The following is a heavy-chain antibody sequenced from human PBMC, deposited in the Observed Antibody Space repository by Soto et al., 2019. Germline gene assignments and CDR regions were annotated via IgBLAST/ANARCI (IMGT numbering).Heavy chain of an antibody. D-gene: IGHD3-22*01. Sequence: PGESLKISCKASGYSFSFYWIGWVRQMPGKGLEWMAIMYPDGSDIRYSPSFEAHVTISADKSTSTAFLQWSSLKASDTAMYYCATAYVYDFENSNYYRDAFDIWGQGTLVTVSS. CDR2: MYPDGSDI. CDR1: GYSFSFYW. V-gene: IGHV5-51*01. J-gene: IGHJ3*02. CDR3: ATAYVYDFENSNYYRDAFDI.